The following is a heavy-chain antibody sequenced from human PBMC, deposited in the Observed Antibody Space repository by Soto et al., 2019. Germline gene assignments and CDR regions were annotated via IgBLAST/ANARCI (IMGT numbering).Heavy chain of an antibody. CDR1: GFTFSGSA. Sequence: GGSLRLSCAASGFTFSGSAMHWVRQASGKGLEWVGRIRSKANSYATAYAASVKGRFTISRDDSKNTAYLQMNSLKTEDTAVYYCTRHLTGPYYYYYYMDVWGKGTTVTVSS. V-gene: IGHV3-73*01. CDR3: TRHLTGPYYYYYYMDV. J-gene: IGHJ6*03. CDR2: IRSKANSYAT. D-gene: IGHD1-20*01.